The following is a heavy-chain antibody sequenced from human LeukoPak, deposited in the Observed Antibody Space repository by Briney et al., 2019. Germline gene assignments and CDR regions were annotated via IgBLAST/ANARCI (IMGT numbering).Heavy chain of an antibody. V-gene: IGHV1-2*06. Sequence: ASVKVSCKASGYTFTGYYMHWVLQAPGQGLEWMGRINPNSGGTNYAQKFQGRVTMTRNTSISTAYMELSRLRSDDTAVYYCARSPFRSGWYTGDYWGQGTLVTVSS. D-gene: IGHD6-19*01. CDR1: GYTFTGYY. J-gene: IGHJ4*02. CDR3: ARSPFRSGWYTGDY. CDR2: INPNSGGT.